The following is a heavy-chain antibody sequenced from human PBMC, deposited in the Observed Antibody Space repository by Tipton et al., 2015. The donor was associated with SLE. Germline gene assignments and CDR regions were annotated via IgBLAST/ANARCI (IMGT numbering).Heavy chain of an antibody. CDR2: IYYSGST. D-gene: IGHD6-13*01. CDR1: GGSISSYY. J-gene: IGHJ4*02. V-gene: IGHV4-59*01. Sequence: TLSLTCTVSGGSISSYYWSWIRQPPGKGLEWIGYIYYSGSTNYNPSLKSRVTISVDTSKNQFSLKLSSVTAADTAVYYCARESSWDPLFDYWGQGTLVTASS. CDR3: ARESSWDPLFDY.